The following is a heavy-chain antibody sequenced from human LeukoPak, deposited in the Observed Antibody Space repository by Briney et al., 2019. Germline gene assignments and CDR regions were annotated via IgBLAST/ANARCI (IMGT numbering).Heavy chain of an antibody. D-gene: IGHD3-3*01. J-gene: IGHJ6*02. CDR1: GYTFTSYY. Sequence: ASVKVSCKASGYTFTSYYMHWVRQAPGQGLEWMGIINPSGGSTSDAQKFQGRVTMTRDTSTSTVYMELSSLRSEDTAVYYCARDCTYYDFWSGYWAAMNYYGMDVWGQGTTVTVSS. CDR2: INPSGGST. CDR3: ARDCTYYDFWSGYWAAMNYYGMDV. V-gene: IGHV1-46*01.